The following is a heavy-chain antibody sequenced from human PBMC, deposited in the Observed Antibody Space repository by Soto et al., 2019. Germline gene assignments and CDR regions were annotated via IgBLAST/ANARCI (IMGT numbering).Heavy chain of an antibody. Sequence: GGSLRLSCAASGFTFSSYEMNWVRQAPGKGLEWVSYISSSGSTIYYADSVKGRFTISRDNAKNSLYLQMNSLRAEDTAVYYCASSLHYYDSSGYYPDAFDIWGQGTMVTVSS. D-gene: IGHD3-22*01. CDR3: ASSLHYYDSSGYYPDAFDI. J-gene: IGHJ3*02. V-gene: IGHV3-48*03. CDR2: ISSSGSTI. CDR1: GFTFSSYE.